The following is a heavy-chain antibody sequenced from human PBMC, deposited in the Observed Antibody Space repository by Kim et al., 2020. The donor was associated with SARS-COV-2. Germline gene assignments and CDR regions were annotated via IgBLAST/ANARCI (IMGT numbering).Heavy chain of an antibody. CDR1: GFSFISYW. J-gene: IGHJ1*01. CDR3: TNGIYGSSY. Sequence: GGSLRLSCTTSGFSFISYWMAWVRRAPGKGPEWVTNINPGGNEIVYADSVKGRCSVSRDNAENSIYLQLRDVRVEDTAVYYCTNGIYGSSYWGQGTLVSV. V-gene: IGHV3-7*01. D-gene: IGHD6-13*01. CDR2: INPGGNEI.